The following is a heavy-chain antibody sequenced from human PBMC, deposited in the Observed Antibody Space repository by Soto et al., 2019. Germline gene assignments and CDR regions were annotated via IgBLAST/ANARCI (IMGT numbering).Heavy chain of an antibody. Sequence: GASVKVSCKASGGTFSSYAISWVRQAPGQGLEWMGGIIPIFGTANYAQKSQGRVTITADKSTSTAYMELSSLRSEDTAVYYCAREPAGNYYFDYWGQGTLVTVSS. J-gene: IGHJ4*02. CDR3: AREPAGNYYFDY. D-gene: IGHD6-13*01. CDR2: IIPIFGTA. CDR1: GGTFSSYA. V-gene: IGHV1-69*06.